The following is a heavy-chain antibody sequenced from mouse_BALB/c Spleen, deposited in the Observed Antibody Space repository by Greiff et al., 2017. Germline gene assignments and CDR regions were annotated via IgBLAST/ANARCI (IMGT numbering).Heavy chain of an antibody. Sequence: QVQLQQSGAELVRPGASVKLSCKASGYTFTSYWINWVKQRPGQGLEWIGNIYPSDSYTNYNQKFKDKATLTVDKSSSTAYMQLSSPTSEDSAVYYCTRSDGLLRRAMDYWGQGTSVTVSS. V-gene: IGHV1-69*02. J-gene: IGHJ4*01. D-gene: IGHD1-1*01. CDR2: IYPSDSYT. CDR1: GYTFTSYW. CDR3: TRSDGLLRRAMDY.